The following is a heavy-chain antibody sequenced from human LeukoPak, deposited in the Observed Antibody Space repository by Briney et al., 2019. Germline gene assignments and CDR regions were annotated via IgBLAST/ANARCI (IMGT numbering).Heavy chain of an antibody. CDR2: IYSGGST. CDR3: AREGSYYDHAEYFQH. Sequence: GGSLRLSCAASGFTVRSNYMRWVRQAPGKGLEWVSVIYSGGSTYYADSVKGRFTSSRDNSKNTLYLQMNSLRAEDTAVYYCAREGSYYDHAEYFQHWGQGTLVTVSS. CDR1: GFTVRSNY. J-gene: IGHJ1*01. D-gene: IGHD3-22*01. V-gene: IGHV3-53*01.